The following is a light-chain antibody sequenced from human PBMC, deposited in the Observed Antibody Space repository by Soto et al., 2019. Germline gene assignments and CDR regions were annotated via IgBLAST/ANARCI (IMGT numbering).Light chain of an antibody. J-gene: IGLJ1*01. CDR3: SSYADIYPFLYV. Sequence: QSDLTQPRSVSGSPGQSVTISCTGTSSDVGGYNYVSWYQQHPGKAPKLMIYDVSKRPSGVPDRFSGSKSGNTASLTISGLQADYFSVYYSSSYADIYPFLYVFRSGP. CDR2: DVS. CDR1: SSDVGGYNY. V-gene: IGLV2-11*01.